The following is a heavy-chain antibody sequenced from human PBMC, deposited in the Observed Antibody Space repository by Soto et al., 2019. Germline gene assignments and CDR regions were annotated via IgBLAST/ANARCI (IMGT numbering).Heavy chain of an antibody. Sequence: QVQLQESGPGLVKPSQTLSLTCTVSGGSISSGDYYWSWIRQPPGKGLEWIGYIYYSGSTYYNPSLKSRVTISVDTSKTRFSLKLSSVTAADTAVYCCASARGARYFDYWGQGTLVTVSS. CDR3: ASARGARYFDY. D-gene: IGHD2-15*01. J-gene: IGHJ4*02. V-gene: IGHV4-30-4*01. CDR1: GGSISSGDYY. CDR2: IYYSGST.